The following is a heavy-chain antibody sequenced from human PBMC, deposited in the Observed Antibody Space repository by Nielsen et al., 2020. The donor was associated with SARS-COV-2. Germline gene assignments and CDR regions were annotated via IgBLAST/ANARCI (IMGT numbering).Heavy chain of an antibody. CDR1: GFSLSTSGMR. D-gene: IGHD3-3*01. J-gene: IGHJ4*02. V-gene: IGHV2-70*04. CDR3: ARSTLRILEWLLFDY. CDR2: IDWDDDK. Sequence: SGPTLVKPTQTLTLTCTFSGFSLSTSGMRVSWIRPPPGKALEWLARIDWDDDKFYSTSLKTRLTISKDTSKNQVVLTMTNMDPVDTATYYCARSTLRILEWLLFDYWGQGTLVTVSS.